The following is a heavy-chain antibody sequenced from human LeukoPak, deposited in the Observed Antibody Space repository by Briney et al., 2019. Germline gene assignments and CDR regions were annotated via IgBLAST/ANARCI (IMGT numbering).Heavy chain of an antibody. CDR1: GFTVSNNY. Sequence: GGSLRLSCAASGFTVSNNYMSWVRQAPGKGLEWVAVISYDGSNKYYADSVKGRFTISRDNSKNTLYLQMNSLRPEDTAVYYCAPGGSLFLGVWGQGTMVTVSS. CDR3: APGGSLFLGV. CDR2: ISYDGSNK. J-gene: IGHJ3*01. V-gene: IGHV3-30*03. D-gene: IGHD1-14*01.